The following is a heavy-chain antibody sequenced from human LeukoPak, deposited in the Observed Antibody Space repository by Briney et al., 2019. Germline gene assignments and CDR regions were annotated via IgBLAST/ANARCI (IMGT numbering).Heavy chain of an antibody. Sequence: GGSLRLSCAASGFTVSSNYMSWVRQAPGKGLEWVSVIYSGGSTYYADSVKGRFTISRDNSKNTLYLQMNSLRAEDTAVYYCARGRSVEILFDYWGQGTLVTVSS. D-gene: IGHD5-24*01. CDR3: ARGRSVEILFDY. V-gene: IGHV3-53*01. CDR2: IYSGGST. J-gene: IGHJ4*02. CDR1: GFTVSSNY.